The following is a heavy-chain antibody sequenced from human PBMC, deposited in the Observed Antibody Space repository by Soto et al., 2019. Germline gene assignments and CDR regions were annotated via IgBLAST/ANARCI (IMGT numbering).Heavy chain of an antibody. CDR1: GFTVSSNY. J-gene: IGHJ4*02. CDR2: IYSGGST. D-gene: IGHD3-9*01. CDR3: ATSAYYDFLTGYYRPEYYFAS. Sequence: PGGSLRLSCSASGFTVSSNYISWVPQAPGKGLEWVSVIYSGGSTYYADSVKGRFTISRDSSKNTLFLQMNSLRAEDTAVYYCATSAYYDFLTGYYRPEYYFASWSQGTLVTVSS. V-gene: IGHV3-66*01.